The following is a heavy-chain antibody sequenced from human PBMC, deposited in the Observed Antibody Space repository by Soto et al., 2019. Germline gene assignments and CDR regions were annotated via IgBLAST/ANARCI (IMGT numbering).Heavy chain of an antibody. CDR1: GFTFSSYG. CDR3: AKDSFIAAAGDYYYYYMDV. D-gene: IGHD6-13*01. Sequence: GGSLRLSCAASGFTFSSYGMHWVRQAPGKGLEWVAVISYDGSNKYYADSVKGRFTISRDNSKNTLYLQMNSLRAEDTAVYYCAKDSFIAAAGDYYYYYMDVWGKGTTVTVSS. V-gene: IGHV3-30*18. J-gene: IGHJ6*03. CDR2: ISYDGSNK.